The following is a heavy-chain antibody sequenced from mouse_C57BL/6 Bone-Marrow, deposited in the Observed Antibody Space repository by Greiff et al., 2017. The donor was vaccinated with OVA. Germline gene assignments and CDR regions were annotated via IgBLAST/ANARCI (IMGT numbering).Heavy chain of an antibody. J-gene: IGHJ3*01. CDR1: GYAFTNYL. V-gene: IGHV1-54*01. CDR2: IHPNSGST. CDR3: ARSNWSWFAY. Sequence: QVQLQQSGAELVRPGTSVKVSCKASGYAFTNYLIEWVKQRPGQGLEWIGMIHPNSGSTNYNEKFKSKATLTVDKTSSTAYMQLSSLTSEDSAVYYCARSNWSWFAYWGQGTLVTVSA. D-gene: IGHD4-1*01.